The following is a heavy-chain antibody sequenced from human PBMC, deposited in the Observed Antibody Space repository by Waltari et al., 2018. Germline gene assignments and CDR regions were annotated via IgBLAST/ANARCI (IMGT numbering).Heavy chain of an antibody. Sequence: EVQLVESGGGLVQPGGSLRLSCAASGFTFSSYWMSWVRQAPGKGLEWVANIKQDGSEKYYVDSVKGRFTISRDNAKNSLYLQMNSLRAEDTAVYYCATRYYYDSSGYPPPRYYYYYYMDVWGKGTTVTVSS. CDR3: ATRYYYDSSGYPPPRYYYYYYMDV. V-gene: IGHV3-7*01. CDR2: IKQDGSEK. D-gene: IGHD3-22*01. J-gene: IGHJ6*03. CDR1: GFTFSSYW.